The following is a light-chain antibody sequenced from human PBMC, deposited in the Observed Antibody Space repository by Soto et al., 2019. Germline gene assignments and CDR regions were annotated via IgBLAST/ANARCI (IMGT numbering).Light chain of an antibody. CDR3: RTRDTRFRASV. CDR1: SSNIGNNY. Sequence: QSVLTQPPSVSAAPGQKVTISCSGSSSNIGNNYVSWYQQLPGTAPKLLIYENNKRPSGIPDRFSGSKSGTSATLGITGLQIGDEAMYCRRTRDTRFRASVFGSGTLV. J-gene: IGLJ1*01. V-gene: IGLV1-51*02. CDR2: ENN.